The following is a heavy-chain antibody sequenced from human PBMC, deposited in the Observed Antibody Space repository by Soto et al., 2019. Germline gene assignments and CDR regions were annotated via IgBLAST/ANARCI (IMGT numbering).Heavy chain of an antibody. CDR3: VMVDNYVTPTPQDV. D-gene: IGHD3-16*01. CDR1: GYIFVNYG. J-gene: IGHJ6*02. Sequence: QVQLVQSGDEVKKPGASVKVSCKASGYIFVNYGIAWVRQAPGQGLEWMGWISPYTGNTHSASKVQGRLTMTTATSTSTDYMALGSLTSDDTAVYYCVMVDNYVTPTPQDVWGQGTTVTVSS. CDR2: ISPYTGNT. V-gene: IGHV1-18*01.